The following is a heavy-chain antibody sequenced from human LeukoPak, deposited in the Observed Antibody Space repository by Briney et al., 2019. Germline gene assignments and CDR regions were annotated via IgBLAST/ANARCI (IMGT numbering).Heavy chain of an antibody. J-gene: IGHJ4*02. Sequence: GGSLRLSCAASGFTFSSYGMHRVRQAPGKGLEWVAVIWYDGSNKYYADSVKGRFTISRDNSKNTLYLQMNSLRAEDTAVYYCAREEYYYDRSGYFDYWGQGTLVTVSS. V-gene: IGHV3-33*01. CDR1: GFTFSSYG. CDR2: IWYDGSNK. D-gene: IGHD3-22*01. CDR3: AREEYYYDRSGYFDY.